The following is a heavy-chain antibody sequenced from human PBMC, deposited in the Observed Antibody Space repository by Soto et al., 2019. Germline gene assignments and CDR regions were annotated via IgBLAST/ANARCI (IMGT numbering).Heavy chain of an antibody. Sequence: SETLSLTCTVSGGSIISGDYYWSWIRQPPGKGLEWIGYIYYSGDTSYNPSLKSRVTISIDTSKNQFSLKLSSVTAADTAVYYCARGGLLAGFNWFDLWGQGTVVT. D-gene: IGHD2-8*02. CDR1: GGSIISGDYY. J-gene: IGHJ5*02. CDR3: ARGGLLAGFNWFDL. V-gene: IGHV4-30-4*08. CDR2: IYYSGDT.